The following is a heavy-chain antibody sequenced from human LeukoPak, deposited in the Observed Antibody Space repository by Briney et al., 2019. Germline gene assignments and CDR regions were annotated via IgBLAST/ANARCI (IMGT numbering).Heavy chain of an antibody. CDR2: ISYDGSNK. J-gene: IGHJ5*02. CDR3: AKDRDTAMVPGWFDP. V-gene: IGHV3-30*18. CDR1: GFTFSSYG. Sequence: GGSLRLSCAASGFTFSSYGMHWVRQAPGKGLERVAVISYDGSNKYYADSVKGRFTISRDNSKNTLYLQMNSLRAEDTAVYYCAKDRDTAMVPGWFDPWGQGTLVTVSS. D-gene: IGHD5-18*01.